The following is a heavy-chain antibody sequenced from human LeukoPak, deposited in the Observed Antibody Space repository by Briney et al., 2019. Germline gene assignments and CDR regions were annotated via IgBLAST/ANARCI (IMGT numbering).Heavy chain of an antibody. CDR3: AERPSTWMDEDYYMDV. J-gene: IGHJ6*03. CDR1: GFTFSSYG. D-gene: IGHD5-12*01. CDR2: IRYDGSNK. V-gene: IGHV3-30*02. Sequence: GGSLRLSCAASGFTFSSYGMHWVRQAPGKGLEWVAFIRYDGSNKYYADSVKGRFTISRDNSKNTLYLQMNSLRAEDTAVYYCAERPSTWMDEDYYMDVWGKGTTVTVS.